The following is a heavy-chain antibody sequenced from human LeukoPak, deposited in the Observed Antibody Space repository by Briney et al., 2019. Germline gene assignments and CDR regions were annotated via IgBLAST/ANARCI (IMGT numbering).Heavy chain of an antibody. CDR2: THYKYKRYN. CDR1: GDSVSINSAA. CDR3: ARDGGTYYYDSSPAGRFDY. D-gene: IGHD3-22*01. Sequence: SQTHSLTRAFSGDSVSINSAAWNSISQSPSRGLEWLGRTHYKYKRYNDYAVSVKSRITINPDTSKNQFSLQLNSVTPEDTAVYYCARDGGTYYYDSSPAGRFDYWGQGTLVTVSS. V-gene: IGHV6-1*01. J-gene: IGHJ4*02.